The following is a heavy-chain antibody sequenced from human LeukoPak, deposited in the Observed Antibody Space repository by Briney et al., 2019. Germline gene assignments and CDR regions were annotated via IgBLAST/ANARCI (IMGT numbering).Heavy chain of an antibody. CDR1: GFTFSSYW. CDR3: AAAMDSSGYYYFDY. D-gene: IGHD3-22*01. J-gene: IGHJ4*02. CDR2: IKQDGSEK. V-gene: IGHV3-7*01. Sequence: QAGGSLRLSCAASGFTFSSYWMSWVRQAPGKGLEWVANIKQDGSEKYYVDSVKGRFTISGDNAKNSLYLQMNSLRAEDTAVYYCAAAMDSSGYYYFDYWGQGTLVTVSS.